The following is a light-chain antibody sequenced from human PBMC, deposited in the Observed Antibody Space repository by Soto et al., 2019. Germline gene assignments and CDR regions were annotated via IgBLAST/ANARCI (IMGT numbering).Light chain of an antibody. CDR1: QSVSSN. J-gene: IGKJ1*01. V-gene: IGKV3-15*01. CDR3: QQYGSSPQT. Sequence: KEETRVPTALSVPPGAKHNNSYRASQSVSSNLAWYQQKPGQAPRLLIYGASTRATGIPARFSGSGSGTEFTLTISSLEPEDFAVYYCQQYGSSPQTFGQGTKMDI. CDR2: GAS.